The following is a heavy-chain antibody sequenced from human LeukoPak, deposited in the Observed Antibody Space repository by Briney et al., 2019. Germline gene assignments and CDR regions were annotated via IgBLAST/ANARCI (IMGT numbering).Heavy chain of an antibody. Sequence: GGSLRLSCAASGFTFSFHWMSWVRQAPGKGLEWVASIRPDGTEKYYLDSVKGRFTISKDNAKDSLFLQMNSLRGEDTAVYYCARLQGAYTTYDYWGQGTLVTVSS. V-gene: IGHV3-7*01. J-gene: IGHJ4*02. CDR3: ARLQGAYTTYDY. CDR1: GFTFSFHW. CDR2: IRPDGTEK. D-gene: IGHD2/OR15-2a*01.